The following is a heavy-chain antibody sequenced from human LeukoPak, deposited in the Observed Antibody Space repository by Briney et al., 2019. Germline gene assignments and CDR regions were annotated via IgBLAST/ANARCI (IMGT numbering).Heavy chain of an antibody. CDR1: GNTFTGHY. CDR3: ARVLHGGVWFDP. J-gene: IGHJ5*02. CDR2: INPNSGDT. Sequence: ASVKVSCKASGNTFTGHYMHWVRQAPGQGLEWMGWINPNSGDTAYAQRFQGRVTMTRDTSTSIAYMELSSLRFDDTAVYYCARVLHGGVWFDPWGQGSLVTVSS. D-gene: IGHD3-10*01. V-gene: IGHV1-2*02.